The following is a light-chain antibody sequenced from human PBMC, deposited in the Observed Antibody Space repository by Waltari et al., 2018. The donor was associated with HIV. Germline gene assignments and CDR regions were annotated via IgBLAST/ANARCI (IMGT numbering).Light chain of an antibody. V-gene: IGLV1-44*01. CDR2: SNN. CDR1: SSNIGSNT. CDR3: ATWDDSLNGRWV. Sequence: QSVLTQPPSASGTPGQRVTISCSGSSSNIGSNTVNWYQQLPGTAPKLLIYSNNQRASGVPDRFSGSKSGTSASLAISGLQSEDEADYYCATWDDSLNGRWVFGGGTKLTVL. J-gene: IGLJ3*02.